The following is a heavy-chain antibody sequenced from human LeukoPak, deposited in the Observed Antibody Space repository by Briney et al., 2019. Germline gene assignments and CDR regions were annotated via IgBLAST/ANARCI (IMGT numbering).Heavy chain of an antibody. CDR2: IYYSGNT. D-gene: IGHD3-10*01. CDR3: ARVGDYYGSWRPYDAFNI. CDR1: GGSISSYY. V-gene: IGHV4-59*01. Sequence: PSETLSLTCTVSGGSISSYYWSWIRQPPGKGLEWIGYIYYSGNTNYNPSLKSRVTISVDTSKNQFSLKLSSVTAADTAVYYCARVGDYYGSWRPYDAFNIWGQGTMVTVSS. J-gene: IGHJ3*02.